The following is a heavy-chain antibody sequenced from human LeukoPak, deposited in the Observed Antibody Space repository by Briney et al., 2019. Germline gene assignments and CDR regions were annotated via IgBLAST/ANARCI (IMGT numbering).Heavy chain of an antibody. CDR2: ISGSGGST. J-gene: IGHJ4*02. CDR1: GFTFSSYA. CDR3: AKDSSSWQRTFDY. Sequence: GGSLGLSCAASGFTFSSYAMSWVRQAPGKGLEWVSAISGSGGSTYYADSVKGRFTISRDNSKNTLYLQMNSLRAEDTAIYYCAKDSSSWQRTFDYWGQGTLVTVSS. V-gene: IGHV3-23*01. D-gene: IGHD6-13*01.